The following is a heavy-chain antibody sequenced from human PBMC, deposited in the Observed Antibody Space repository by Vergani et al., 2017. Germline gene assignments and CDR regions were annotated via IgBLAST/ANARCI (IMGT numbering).Heavy chain of an antibody. CDR2: IYPGDSDT. Sequence: EVQLVQSGAEVKKPGESLKISCKGSGYSFTSYWIGWVRQMPGKGLEWMGIIYPGDSDTRYSPSFQGQVTISADKSISTAYLQWSSLKASDTAMYYCAKFSRHPGIVGATGAFDIWGQGTMVTVSS. D-gene: IGHD1-26*01. V-gene: IGHV5-51*03. CDR1: GYSFTSYW. CDR3: AKFSRHPGIVGATGAFDI. J-gene: IGHJ3*02.